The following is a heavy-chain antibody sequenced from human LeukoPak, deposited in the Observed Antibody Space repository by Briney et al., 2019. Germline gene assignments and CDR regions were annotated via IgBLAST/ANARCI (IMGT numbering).Heavy chain of an antibody. Sequence: GGSLRLSCAASGFTFSSYEMNWVRQAPGKGLEWVSYISSSGSTIYYADSVKGRFTISRDNAKNSLYLQMNSLRAEDTAVYYCARDRNLRYCSGGSCYVLGDYFDYWGQGTLVTVSS. CDR1: GFTFSSYE. CDR2: ISSSGSTI. D-gene: IGHD2-15*01. J-gene: IGHJ4*02. V-gene: IGHV3-48*03. CDR3: ARDRNLRYCSGGSCYVLGDYFDY.